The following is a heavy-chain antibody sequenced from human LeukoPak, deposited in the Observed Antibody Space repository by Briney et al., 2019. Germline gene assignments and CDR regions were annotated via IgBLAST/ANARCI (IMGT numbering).Heavy chain of an antibody. Sequence: PGGSLRLSCAASGFTFSSYNMNWVRQAPGKGLEWVSSTTSSSSYIYYADSVKGRFTISRDNAKNSLYLQMNSLRAEDTAVYYCANAFYCSSTSCYGLFDYWGQGTLVTVSS. CDR2: TTSSSSYI. V-gene: IGHV3-21*04. CDR3: ANAFYCSSTSCYGLFDY. J-gene: IGHJ4*02. D-gene: IGHD2-2*01. CDR1: GFTFSSYN.